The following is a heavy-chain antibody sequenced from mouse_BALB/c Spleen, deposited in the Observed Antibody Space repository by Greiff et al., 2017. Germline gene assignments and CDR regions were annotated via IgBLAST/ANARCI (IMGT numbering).Heavy chain of an antibody. D-gene: IGHD2-13*01. CDR1: GYTFTNYW. CDR2: IYPGGGYT. J-gene: IGHJ2*01. V-gene: IGHV1-63*02. CDR3: ARLGGLGLHCDC. Sequence: VQLQQSGAELVRPGTSVKISCKASGYTFTNYWLGWVKQRPGPGLEWIGDIYPGGGYTNYNEKFKGKATLTADTSSSTAYMQLSSLTSEDSAVYFCARLGGLGLHCDCRGQGTTLTVSS.